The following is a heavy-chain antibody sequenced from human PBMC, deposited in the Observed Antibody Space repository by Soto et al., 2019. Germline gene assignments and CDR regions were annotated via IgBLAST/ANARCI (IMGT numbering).Heavy chain of an antibody. CDR1: GGSILNGGHY. Sequence: SETLSLTCTVSGGSILNGGHYWTWIRQHPGKGLEWIGRIFFSGNTHYNPALKSRLTFSLDTAKNQFSLKLTSVTAADPAIYYCARDNYGGRLDFWGPGTLVTVSS. D-gene: IGHD4-17*01. J-gene: IGHJ4*02. V-gene: IGHV4-31*03. CDR2: IFFSGNT. CDR3: ARDNYGGRLDF.